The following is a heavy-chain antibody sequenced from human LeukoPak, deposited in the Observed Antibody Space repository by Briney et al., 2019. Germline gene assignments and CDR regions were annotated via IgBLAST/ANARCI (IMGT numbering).Heavy chain of an antibody. J-gene: IGHJ4*02. CDR2: ISGSGGST. D-gene: IGHD3-10*02. CDR1: GFTFTNYW. CDR3: AKDSWIALVLVGSGSYYNPFDY. Sequence: GGSLRLSCAVSGFTFTNYWMSWARQSPGKGLEWVSAISGSGGSTYYADSVKGRFTISRDNSKNTLYLQMNSLRAEDTAVYYCAKDSWIALVLVGSGSYYNPFDYWGQGTLVTVSS. V-gene: IGHV3-23*01.